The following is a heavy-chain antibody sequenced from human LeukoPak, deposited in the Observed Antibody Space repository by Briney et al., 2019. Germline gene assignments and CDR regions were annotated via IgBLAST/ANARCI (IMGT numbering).Heavy chain of an antibody. J-gene: IGHJ4*02. CDR3: ARSLGGDYSSSSRFVY. CDR2: TYYSGST. D-gene: IGHD6-6*01. Sequence: PSETLSLTCTVSGGSISSYYWSWIRQPPGKGLEWIGYTYYSGSTNYNPSLKSRVTISVDTSKNQFSLKLSSVTAADTAVYYCARSLGGDYSSSSRFVYWGQGTLVTVSS. V-gene: IGHV4-59*01. CDR1: GGSISSYY.